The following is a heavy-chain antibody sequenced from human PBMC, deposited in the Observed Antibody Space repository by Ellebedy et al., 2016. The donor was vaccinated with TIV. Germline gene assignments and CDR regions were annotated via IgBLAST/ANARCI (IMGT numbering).Heavy chain of an antibody. Sequence: GGSLRLSXAASGFTFDDYAMHWVRQAPGKGLEWVSGISWNSGSIGYADSVKGRFTISRDNAKNSLYLQMNSLRAEDTALYYCAKAVQSPVYYYYGMDVWGQGTTVTVSS. D-gene: IGHD1-1*01. CDR2: ISWNSGSI. V-gene: IGHV3-9*01. CDR3: AKAVQSPVYYYYGMDV. J-gene: IGHJ6*02. CDR1: GFTFDDYA.